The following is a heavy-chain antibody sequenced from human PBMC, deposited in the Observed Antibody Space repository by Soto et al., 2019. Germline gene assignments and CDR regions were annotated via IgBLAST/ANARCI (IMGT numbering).Heavy chain of an antibody. V-gene: IGHV1-69*06. D-gene: IGHD6-13*01. J-gene: IGHJ5*02. CDR2: IIPIFGTA. CDR1: GGTFSSYA. CDR3: ARVPKTAAAGTCWFDP. Sequence: ASVKVSCKASGGTFSSYAISWVRQAPGQGLEWMGGIIPIFGTANYAQKFQGRVTITADKSTSSAYMELSSLRSEDTAVYYCARVPKTAAAGTCWFDPWGQGTLVTVSS.